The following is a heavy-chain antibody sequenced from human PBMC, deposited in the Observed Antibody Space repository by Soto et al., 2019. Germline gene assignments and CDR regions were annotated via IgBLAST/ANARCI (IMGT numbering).Heavy chain of an antibody. J-gene: IGHJ4*02. CDR1: GFTFSSYA. V-gene: IGHV3-23*01. Sequence: PGGSLRLSCAASGFTFSSYAMGWVRQAPGKGLEWVSAIRGSGGSTYYADSVKGRFTISRDNAKNSLYLQMNSLRAEDTAVYYCARATGADKEDYWGQGTLVTVSS. CDR3: ARATGADKEDY. D-gene: IGHD3-10*01. CDR2: IRGSGGST.